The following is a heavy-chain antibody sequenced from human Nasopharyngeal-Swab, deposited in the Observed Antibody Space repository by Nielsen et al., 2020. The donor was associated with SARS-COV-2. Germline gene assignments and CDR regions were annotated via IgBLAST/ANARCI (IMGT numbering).Heavy chain of an antibody. CDR2: INTNTGNP. J-gene: IGHJ6*03. V-gene: IGHV7-4-1*02. CDR3: ARAAELHLPLYMDV. D-gene: IGHD3-10*01. Sequence: ASVKVSCKASGYTFTSYATNWVRQAPGQGLEWMGWINTNTGNPTYAQGFTGRFVFSLDTSVSTAYLQISSLKVEDTAVYYCARAAELHLPLYMDVWGKGTTVTVSS. CDR1: GYTFTSYA.